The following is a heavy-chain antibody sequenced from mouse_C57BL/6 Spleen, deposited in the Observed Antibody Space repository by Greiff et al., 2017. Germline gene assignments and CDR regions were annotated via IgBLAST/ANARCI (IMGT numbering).Heavy chain of an antibody. Sequence: VQLKQSGPELVKPGASVKISCKASGYSFTDYNMNWVKQSNGKSLEWIGVINPNYGTTSYNRKFKGKATLTVDQSSSTAYMQLNSLTSEDSAVXYCARWYYGSSPSYWYFDVWGTGTTVTVSS. CDR3: ARWYYGSSPSYWYFDV. J-gene: IGHJ1*03. V-gene: IGHV1-39*01. CDR2: INPNYGTT. D-gene: IGHD1-1*01. CDR1: GYSFTDYN.